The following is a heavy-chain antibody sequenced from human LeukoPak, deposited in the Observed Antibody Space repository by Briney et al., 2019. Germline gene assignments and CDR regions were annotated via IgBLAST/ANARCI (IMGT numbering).Heavy chain of an antibody. J-gene: IGHJ4*02. CDR2: IYYTGT. CDR1: GGSVSDYY. D-gene: IGHD7-27*01. Sequence: SETLSLTCTVSGGSVSDYYWSWIRQSPGKGLEWIGYIYYTGTSYNPSLKSRVTISADTSKNQFSLNLSSVTAADAAVYYCASRKLGNDYWGQGTLVTVSS. V-gene: IGHV4-59*02. CDR3: ASRKLGNDY.